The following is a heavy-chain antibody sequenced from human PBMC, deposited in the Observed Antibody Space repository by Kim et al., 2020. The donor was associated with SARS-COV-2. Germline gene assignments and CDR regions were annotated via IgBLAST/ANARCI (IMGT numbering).Heavy chain of an antibody. CDR3: ARHEYASGWGNWFDP. CDR2: VHDSGMT. J-gene: IGHJ5*02. Sequence: SETLSLTCSVSGGSMSRYYWSWIRQPPGKGLEWIGYVHDSGMTDYNRSLKSRVTISVDRSKNEFSLNLSSVTAADTAVYYCARHEYASGWGNWFDPWGQGTLVTVSS. D-gene: IGHD6-19*01. CDR1: GGSMSRYY. V-gene: IGHV4-59*08.